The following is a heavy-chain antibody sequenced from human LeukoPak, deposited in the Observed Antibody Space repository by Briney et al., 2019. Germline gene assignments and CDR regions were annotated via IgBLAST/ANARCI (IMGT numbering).Heavy chain of an antibody. V-gene: IGHV4-59*08. CDR2: IYSSGST. Sequence: SETLSLTCNVSGGSIRGYYWSWIRQPPGKGLEWIGYIYSSGSTYYNPSLKSRVTISVDTSKNQFSLKLRSVTAADTAVYYCARVTSRLGVCDYWGQGSLVTVSS. J-gene: IGHJ4*02. CDR3: ARVTSRLGVCDY. D-gene: IGHD2-8*01. CDR1: GGSIRGYY.